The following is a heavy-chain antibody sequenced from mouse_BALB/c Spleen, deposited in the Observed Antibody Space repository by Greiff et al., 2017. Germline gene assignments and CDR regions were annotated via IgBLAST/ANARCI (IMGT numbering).Heavy chain of an antibody. D-gene: IGHD2-3*01. V-gene: IGHV2-9*02. Sequence: VKLMESGPGLVAPSQSLSITCTVSGFSLTSYGVHWVRQPPGKGLEWLGVIWAGGSTNYNSALMSGLSISKDNSKSQVFLKMNSLQTDDTAMYYCARDHDGYFDVWGAGTTVTVSS. CDR2: IWAGGST. J-gene: IGHJ1*01. CDR3: ARDHDGYFDV. CDR1: GFSLTSYG.